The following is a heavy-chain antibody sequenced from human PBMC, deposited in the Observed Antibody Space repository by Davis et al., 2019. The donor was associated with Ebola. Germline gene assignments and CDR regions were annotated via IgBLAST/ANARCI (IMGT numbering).Heavy chain of an antibody. J-gene: IGHJ4*02. D-gene: IGHD3-9*01. CDR2: IKYDGRDT. V-gene: IGHV3-7*01. CDR3: ARDAFSLSRYDTEDH. CDR1: GFIFENYW. Sequence: GGSLRLSCAASGFIFENYWMAWVRQAPGKGLEWVASIKYDGRDTHYADSVKGRFTISRDNARDSLYLQMDSLRVEDTAIYYCARDAFSLSRYDTEDHWGQGTLVTVSS.